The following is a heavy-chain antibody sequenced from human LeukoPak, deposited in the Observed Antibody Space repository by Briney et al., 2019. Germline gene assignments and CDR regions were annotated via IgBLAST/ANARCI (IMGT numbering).Heavy chain of an antibody. D-gene: IGHD3-10*01. CDR3: ARLERSGSYFLQV. V-gene: IGHV4-39*01. Sequence: SETLSLTCTVSGDSISSSRDYWGWIRQPPGKGQEWIGSIYYSGSTDYNPSLKSRVTMSVETSKNQFSLNLSSVTAEDTAVYFCARLERSGSYFLQVWGQGTLVTVSS. CDR1: GDSISSSRDY. CDR2: IYYSGST. J-gene: IGHJ4*02.